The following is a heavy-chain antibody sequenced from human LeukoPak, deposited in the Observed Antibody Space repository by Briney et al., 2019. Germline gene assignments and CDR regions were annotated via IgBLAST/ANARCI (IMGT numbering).Heavy chain of an antibody. Sequence: PSETLSLTCTVSGGSVSSGSYYWSWIRQPPGKGLEWIGYIYYSGSTNYNASLKSRVTISVDTSKNQFSLKPSSVTAADTAVYYCAREAIYPDYWGQGTLVTVSS. D-gene: IGHD2-2*02. CDR2: IYYSGST. CDR1: GGSVSSGSYY. J-gene: IGHJ4*02. CDR3: AREAIYPDY. V-gene: IGHV4-61*01.